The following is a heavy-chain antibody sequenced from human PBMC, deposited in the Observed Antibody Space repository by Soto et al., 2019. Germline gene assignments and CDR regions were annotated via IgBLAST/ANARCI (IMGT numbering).Heavy chain of an antibody. D-gene: IGHD3-3*01. CDR2: IYSGGST. J-gene: IGHJ4*02. Sequence: AGGSLRLSCAASGFTVSSNYMSWVRQAPGKGLEWVSVIYSGGSTYYADSVKGRFTISRDNSKNTLYLQMNSLRAEDTAVYYCASRITIFGVVIYDYWGQGTLVTVSS. CDR3: ASRITIFGVVIYDY. CDR1: GFTVSSNY. V-gene: IGHV3-66*01.